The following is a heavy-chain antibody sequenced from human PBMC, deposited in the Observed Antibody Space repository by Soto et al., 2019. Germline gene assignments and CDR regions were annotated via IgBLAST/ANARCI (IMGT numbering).Heavy chain of an antibody. CDR3: AAYYDFWSSYYGNNWFDP. D-gene: IGHD3-3*01. CDR1: GFTFTSSA. V-gene: IGHV1-58*02. CDR2: IVVGSGNT. J-gene: IGHJ5*02. Sequence: QMQLVQSGPEVKKPGTSVKVSCKASGFTFTSSAMQWVRQARGQRLEWIGWIVVGSGNTNYAQKFQERVTITRDMSTSTAYMELSSLRSEDTAVYYCAAYYDFWSSYYGNNWFDPWGQGTLVTVSS.